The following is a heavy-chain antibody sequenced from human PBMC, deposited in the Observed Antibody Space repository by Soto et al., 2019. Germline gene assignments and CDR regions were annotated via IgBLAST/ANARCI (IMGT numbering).Heavy chain of an antibody. D-gene: IGHD6-13*01. CDR1: GFTFSSCA. V-gene: IGHV3-30-3*01. Sequence: GGSLRLSCAASGFTFSSCAMHWVRQAPGKGLEWVALISYDGSNKYYADSVKGRFTISRDNSKNTLYLQMNSLRAEDTAVYYCASGQQLGYWGQGTLVTVSS. CDR3: ASGQQLGY. CDR2: ISYDGSNK. J-gene: IGHJ4*02.